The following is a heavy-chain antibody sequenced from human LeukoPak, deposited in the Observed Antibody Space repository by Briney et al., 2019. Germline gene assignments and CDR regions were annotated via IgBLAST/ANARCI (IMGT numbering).Heavy chain of an antibody. Sequence: ASVKVSCKTSGYTFTGYYMHWVRQAPGQGLEWVGWINPTTGGTNSTQKFQGRVTMTRGTSISTTYMELSRLKSDDTAVYYCARPLYCRDGSCYSLDYWGQGTLVTVSS. CDR1: GYTFTGYY. V-gene: IGHV1-2*02. CDR2: INPTTGGT. J-gene: IGHJ4*02. D-gene: IGHD2-15*01. CDR3: ARPLYCRDGSCYSLDY.